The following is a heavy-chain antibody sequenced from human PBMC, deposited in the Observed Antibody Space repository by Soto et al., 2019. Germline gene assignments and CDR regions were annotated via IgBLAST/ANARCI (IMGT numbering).Heavy chain of an antibody. CDR1: GGSVSNSA. V-gene: IGHV1-69*01. D-gene: IGHD6-13*01. Sequence: QVQLVQSGSEVKKPGSSVRVSCKASGGSVSNSAISWLRQAPGQGLEWMGGIIPIFGPAIYARKFQGRDTITADESTSTAYIDLNNVRSEDTAVYYCGRGSSWTKVEYWGQGTLVTVSS. J-gene: IGHJ4*02. CDR3: GRGSSWTKVEY. CDR2: IIPIFGPA.